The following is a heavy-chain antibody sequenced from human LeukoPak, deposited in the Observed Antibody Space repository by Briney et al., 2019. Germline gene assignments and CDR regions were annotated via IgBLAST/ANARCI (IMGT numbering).Heavy chain of an antibody. D-gene: IGHD3-10*01. CDR3: ARHYGSGSYYPPFYYYYYMDV. CDR2: IYYSGST. Sequence: SETLSLTCTVSGYSISSGYRWGWIRQPPGKGLEWIGSIYYSGSTYYNPSLKSRVTISVDTSKNQFSLKLSSVTAADTAVYYCARHYGSGSYYPPFYYYYYMDVWGKGTTVTISS. J-gene: IGHJ6*03. CDR1: GYSISSGYR. V-gene: IGHV4-38-2*02.